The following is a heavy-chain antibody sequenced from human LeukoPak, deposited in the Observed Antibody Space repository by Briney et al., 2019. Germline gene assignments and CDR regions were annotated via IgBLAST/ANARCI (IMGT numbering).Heavy chain of an antibody. J-gene: IGHJ4*02. D-gene: IGHD6-19*01. CDR3: ARANGGIAVAGDY. CDR1: GYTFTGYY. CDR2: INPNSGGT. Sequence: ASVKVSCKASGYTFTGYYMHWVRQAPGQGLEWMGWINPNSGGTNYAQKFQGRVTMTRDTSLSTAYMELSRLRSDDTAVYYCARANGGIAVAGDYWGQGTLVTVSS. V-gene: IGHV1-2*02.